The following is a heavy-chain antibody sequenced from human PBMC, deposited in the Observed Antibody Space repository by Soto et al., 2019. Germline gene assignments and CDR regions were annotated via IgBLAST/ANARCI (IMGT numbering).Heavy chain of an antibody. CDR2: ISCCGGST. J-gene: IGHJ5*01. CDR3: AHADGQQWLLPHLDS. Sequence: GGSLRLSCQASDVSFRSAAMGWVRQDRGKGLEWVSAISCCGGSTSYADSVRGRFIISRDDSQNTLYLQINSLRDEDTARDCCAHADGQQWLLPHLDSWGPGELVTVSS. D-gene: IGHD6-19*01. V-gene: IGHV3-23*01. CDR1: DVSFRSAA.